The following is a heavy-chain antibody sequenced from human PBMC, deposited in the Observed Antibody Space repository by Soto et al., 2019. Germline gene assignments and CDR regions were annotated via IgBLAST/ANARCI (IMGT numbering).Heavy chain of an antibody. D-gene: IGHD2-15*01. V-gene: IGHV3-7*01. CDR1: GFTFSNYW. CDR3: ASLTQDVVVVAALFDY. CDR2: IKQDGSEK. Sequence: GGSLRLSCAASGFTFSNYWMSWVRQAPGTGLEWVTNIKQDGSEKYYVDSVKGRFIISRDNAKNSLYLQINSLRAEDTAVYFCASLTQDVVVVAALFDYWGQGTLVTVSS. J-gene: IGHJ4*02.